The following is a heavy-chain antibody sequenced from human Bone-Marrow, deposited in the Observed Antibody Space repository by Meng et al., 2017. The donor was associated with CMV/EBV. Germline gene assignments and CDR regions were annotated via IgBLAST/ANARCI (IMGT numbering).Heavy chain of an antibody. J-gene: IGHJ4*02. D-gene: IGHD1-14*01. Sequence: GESLKISCAASGFTFSSYWMSWVRQTPGKGLEWVANIKQDGSEKYYVDSVKGRFTISRDNGKNSLFLQMNSLRAEDTAVYYCAKDRGPSDHYRFDYWGQGTLVTVSS. CDR2: IKQDGSEK. CDR1: GFTFSSYW. V-gene: IGHV3-7*01. CDR3: AKDRGPSDHYRFDY.